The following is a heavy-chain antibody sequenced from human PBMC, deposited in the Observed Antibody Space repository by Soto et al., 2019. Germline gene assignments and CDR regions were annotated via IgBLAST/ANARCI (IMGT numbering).Heavy chain of an antibody. D-gene: IGHD2-15*01. CDR1: GGTFGSDS. Sequence: GASGKVSCKASGGTFGSDSFSWVRQAPGQGLEWMGGIIPMFDTPIYAQKFQDRVTITADESTSTAYMQLSSLRSGDTAVYYCARSGGLDRDFNYWGQGSLVTVSS. V-gene: IGHV1-69*13. J-gene: IGHJ4*02. CDR2: IIPMFDTP. CDR3: ARSGGLDRDFNY.